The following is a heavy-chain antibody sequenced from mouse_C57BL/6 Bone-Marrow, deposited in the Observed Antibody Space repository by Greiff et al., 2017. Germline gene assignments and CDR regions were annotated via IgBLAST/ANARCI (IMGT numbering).Heavy chain of an antibody. CDR1: GFTFNTYA. Sequence: DVHLVESGGGLVQPKGSLKLSCAASGFTFNTYAMNWVRQAPGKGLEWVARIRSKSNNYATYYADSVEDRFTISRDDSQSMLYLQLNNLKTEDTAMYYCVANWDYWGRGTAPTVSS. D-gene: IGHD4-1*01. CDR3: VANWDY. V-gene: IGHV10-1*02. CDR2: IRSKSNNYAT. J-gene: IGHJ2*01.